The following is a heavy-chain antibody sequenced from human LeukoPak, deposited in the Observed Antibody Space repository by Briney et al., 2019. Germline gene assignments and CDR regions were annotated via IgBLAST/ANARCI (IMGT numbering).Heavy chain of an antibody. D-gene: IGHD6-13*01. Sequence: GESLKISCKGSGYSFTTYWIGWVRQMPGKGLEWMGIIYPGDSDTTYSPSFQGQVTMSADKSISTAYLQWSSLKASDTAMYYCARPGIAADDGKDAFDIWGQGTMVTVSS. J-gene: IGHJ3*02. CDR1: GYSFTTYW. CDR3: ARPGIAADDGKDAFDI. V-gene: IGHV5-51*01. CDR2: IYPGDSDT.